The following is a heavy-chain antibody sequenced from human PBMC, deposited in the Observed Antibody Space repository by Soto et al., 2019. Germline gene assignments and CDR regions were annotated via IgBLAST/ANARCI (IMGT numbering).Heavy chain of an antibody. V-gene: IGHV4-59*01. CDR1: GGSISRYY. J-gene: IGHJ3*02. D-gene: IGHD2-2*01. Sequence: SETLSLTCTVSGGSISRYYWSWIRQPPGEGLEGVGYICYSGITTYTPSLKSRVPISVDTSKNQFSLKLSSVTAADTAVYYCARRHRVPAASGGAFDIWGKATMVT. CDR3: ARRHRVPAASGGAFDI. CDR2: ICYSGIT.